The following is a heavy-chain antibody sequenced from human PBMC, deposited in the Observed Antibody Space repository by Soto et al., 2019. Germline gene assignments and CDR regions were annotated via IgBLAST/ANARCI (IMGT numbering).Heavy chain of an antibody. CDR3: AASLEWLLGRYYYYGMDV. V-gene: IGHV1-18*01. CDR1: GYTFTSYG. D-gene: IGHD3-3*02. Sequence: ASVKVSCKASGYTFTSYGISWVRQAPGQGLEWMGWISAYNGNTNYAQKLQGRVTITADESTSTAYMELSSLRSEDTAVYYCAASLEWLLGRYYYYGMDVWGQGTTVTVS. J-gene: IGHJ6*02. CDR2: ISAYNGNT.